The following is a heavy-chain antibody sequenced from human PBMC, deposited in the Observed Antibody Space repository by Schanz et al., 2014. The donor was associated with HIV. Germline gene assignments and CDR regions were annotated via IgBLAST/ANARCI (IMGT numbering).Heavy chain of an antibody. CDR1: GLTFSNHA. D-gene: IGHD3-22*01. V-gene: IGHV3-23*01. J-gene: IGHJ6*02. CDR2: ISISGTTT. Sequence: EVQLLESGGGLVQPGGSLRLSCKVSGLTFSNHAMTWVRQAPGRGLEWLSAISISGTTTYYADSVRGRFTISKDYSKNTLYLQMNSLRAEDTAVYYCARDVSHDSSGHYSDYYYGMDVWGQGTTVTVSS. CDR3: ARDVSHDSSGHYSDYYYGMDV.